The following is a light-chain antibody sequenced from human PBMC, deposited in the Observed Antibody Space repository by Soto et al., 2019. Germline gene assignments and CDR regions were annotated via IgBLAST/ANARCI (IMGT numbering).Light chain of an antibody. V-gene: IGKV3-11*01. CDR3: QQRTNWPPT. CDR1: QSVRND. J-gene: IGKJ4*01. Sequence: EIVLTQSPATLSLSPGERATLSCRASQSVRNDLVWYHQKPGQAPRVLIYSASNRATGIPARFSGSGSGTDFTLPIGSLEPEDFAVYYCQQRTNWPPTFGGGTKVEMK. CDR2: SAS.